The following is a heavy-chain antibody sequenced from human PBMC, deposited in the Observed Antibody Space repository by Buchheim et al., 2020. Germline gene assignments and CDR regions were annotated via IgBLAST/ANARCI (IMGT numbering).Heavy chain of an antibody. D-gene: IGHD2-2*01. CDR2: IFPRDSDM. V-gene: IGHV5-51*01. Sequence: EVQLVQSGAEVKKPGESLKISCNGSGYTFTEYWIGWVRQMPGKGLEWMGMIFPRDSDMRWSPSFQGQVTISADKSVSSAYLQWSSLKASDSAMYYCVRRSGYCTNTRCYLFDYWGQGTL. J-gene: IGHJ4*02. CDR1: GYTFTEYW. CDR3: VRRSGYCTNTRCYLFDY.